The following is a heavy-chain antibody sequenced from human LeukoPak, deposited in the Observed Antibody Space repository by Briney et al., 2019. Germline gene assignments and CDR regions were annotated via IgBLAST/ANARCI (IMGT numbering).Heavy chain of an antibody. CDR2: INNSGST. Sequence: SETLSLTCTASVGSISSYYWSWIRQSPGKGLVWIGSINNSGSTNYSPSLKSRVTMSVDTSKNQFSLKLSSVTVADTAVYYCARNSDYVSGSTGDDAFDIWGQGAMVTVSS. CDR3: ARNSDYVSGSTGDDAFDI. V-gene: IGHV4-59*12. J-gene: IGHJ3*02. D-gene: IGHD1-26*01. CDR1: VGSISSYY.